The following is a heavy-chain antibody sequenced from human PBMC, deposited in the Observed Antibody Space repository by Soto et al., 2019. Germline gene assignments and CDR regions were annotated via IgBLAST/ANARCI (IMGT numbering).Heavy chain of an antibody. CDR1: GYPVTAYY. D-gene: IGHD3-3*01. CDR2: INPATGAA. Sequence: QLHLVQSGAVVKKPGASVTVSCSASGYPVTAYYMHWVRQAPGRGLEWMGGINPATGAAKYTQTFQGRVTMTRDMSTGTVFMELSGLTSEDTAVFYCARGGGVGVAGSAAFDMWGQGTLVTVSS. CDR3: ARGGGVGVAGSAAFDM. V-gene: IGHV1-2*02. J-gene: IGHJ3*02.